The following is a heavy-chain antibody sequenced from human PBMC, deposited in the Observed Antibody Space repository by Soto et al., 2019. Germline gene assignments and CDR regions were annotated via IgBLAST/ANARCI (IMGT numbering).Heavy chain of an antibody. CDR3: AREDIVVVQAHYYYYMDV. Sequence: EVQLVESGGGLVQPGGSLRLSCAASGFTFSSYAMHWVRQAPGKGLEYVSAISSNGGSTYYANSVKGRFTISRDNSKNTLYLQMGSLRAEDMAVYYCAREDIVVVQAHYYYYMDVWGKGTTVTVSS. CDR1: GFTFSSYA. D-gene: IGHD2-2*01. CDR2: ISSNGGST. V-gene: IGHV3-64*01. J-gene: IGHJ6*03.